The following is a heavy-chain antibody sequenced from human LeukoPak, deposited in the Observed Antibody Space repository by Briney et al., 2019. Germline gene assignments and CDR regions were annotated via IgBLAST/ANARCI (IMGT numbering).Heavy chain of an antibody. J-gene: IGHJ5*02. V-gene: IGHV3-66*03. Sequence: GGSLRLSCAVSGFIVSDYSMSWVRQAPGKGLEWVGLIRDSGEAFYADFVRGRFAISRDESENTLYLQMNSLRVEDTAVYFCARDRAALQDWVEFDPWGQGTPVIVSS. CDR3: ARDRAALQDWVEFDP. D-gene: IGHD3/OR15-3a*01. CDR2: IRDSGEA. CDR1: GFIVSDYS.